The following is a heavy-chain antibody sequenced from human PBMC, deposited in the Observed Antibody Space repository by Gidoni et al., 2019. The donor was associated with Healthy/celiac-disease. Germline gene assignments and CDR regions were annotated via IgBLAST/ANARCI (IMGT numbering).Heavy chain of an antibody. Sequence: EVQLVASGGGLVKPGRSLRLSCTASGFTFGDYAMSWFRQAPGKGLEWVGFIRSKAYGGTTEYAASVKGRFTISRDDSKSIAYLQMNSLKTEDTAVYYCTKSIFGVVNWFDPWGQGTLVTVSS. CDR2: IRSKAYGGTT. CDR3: TKSIFGVVNWFDP. V-gene: IGHV3-49*05. CDR1: GFTFGDYA. J-gene: IGHJ5*02. D-gene: IGHD3-3*01.